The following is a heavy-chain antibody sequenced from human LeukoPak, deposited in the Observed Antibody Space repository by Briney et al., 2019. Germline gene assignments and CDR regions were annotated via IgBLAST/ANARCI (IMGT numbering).Heavy chain of an antibody. J-gene: IGHJ4*02. CDR2: IYSGGST. V-gene: IGHV3-53*01. D-gene: IGHD4-11*01. Sequence: GGSLRLSCAASGFTFSNNYMSWVRQAPGKGLEWVSVIYSGGSTYYADSVKGRFTISRDNSKNTLYLQMNSLRVEDTAVYYCARYSQEDYWGQGTLVTVSS. CDR1: GFTFSNNY. CDR3: ARYSQEDY.